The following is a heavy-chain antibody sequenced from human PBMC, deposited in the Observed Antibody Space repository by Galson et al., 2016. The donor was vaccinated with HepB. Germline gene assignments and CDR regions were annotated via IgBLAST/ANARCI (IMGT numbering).Heavy chain of an antibody. D-gene: IGHD3-9*01. CDR2: MSAYNGNT. V-gene: IGHV1-18*01. CDR3: ARGDYDILTGHYDPFNI. Sequence: SVKVSCKASGYTFSSYGIFWVRQAPGQGLVWMGRMSAYNGNTDHAQKFQGRVTMTADTSTSTAYMELRSLTSDDTAVYYCARGDYDILTGHYDPFNIWGQGTMVTVSP. J-gene: IGHJ3*02. CDR1: GYTFSSYG.